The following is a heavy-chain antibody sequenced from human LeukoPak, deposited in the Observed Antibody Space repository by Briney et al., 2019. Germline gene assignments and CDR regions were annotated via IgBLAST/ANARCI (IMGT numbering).Heavy chain of an antibody. CDR1: GFTFDDYA. V-gene: IGHV3-9*01. CDR3: AKDESSLVAASTGTFDY. J-gene: IGHJ4*02. D-gene: IGHD1-1*01. Sequence: GGSLRLSCAASGFTFDDYAMHWVRQAPGKGLEWVSGISWNSGSIGYADSVKGRFTISRDNAKNSLYLQMNSLRAEDTALYYCAKDESSLVAASTGTFDYWGQGTLVTLSS. CDR2: ISWNSGSI.